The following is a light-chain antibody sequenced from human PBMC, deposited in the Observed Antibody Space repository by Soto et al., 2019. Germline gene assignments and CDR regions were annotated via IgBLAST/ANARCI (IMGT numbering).Light chain of an antibody. CDR2: WAS. CDR1: QSVLYSSNNKNY. J-gene: IGKJ1*01. Sequence: DIVMTQSPDSLAVSLGERATINCKSSQSVLYSSNNKNYLAWYQQKPGQTPKLIIYWASTRESGVPDRLSGSGSGTDFTLTISSLQAEDVAVYFCYQDYSSMWTFGQGTKVEIK. V-gene: IGKV4-1*01. CDR3: YQDYSSMWT.